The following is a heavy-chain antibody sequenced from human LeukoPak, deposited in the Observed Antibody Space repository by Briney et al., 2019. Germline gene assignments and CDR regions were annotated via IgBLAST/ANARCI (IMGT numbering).Heavy chain of an antibody. D-gene: IGHD1-26*01. CDR2: ISGSGGST. Sequence: PGGSLRLSCAASGFTFSSYAMSWVRQAPGKGLEWVSAISGSGGSTYYADSVKGRFTISRDNSKNTLYLQMNSLRVEDAAVYYCARVRWDLLSTDYWGQGSLVTVSS. J-gene: IGHJ4*02. CDR3: ARVRWDLLSTDY. CDR1: GFTFSSYA. V-gene: IGHV3-23*01.